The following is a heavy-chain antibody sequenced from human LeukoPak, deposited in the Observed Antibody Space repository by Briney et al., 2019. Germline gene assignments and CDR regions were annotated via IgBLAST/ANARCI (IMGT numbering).Heavy chain of an antibody. CDR2: ISYDAAVK. Sequence: PGGSLILSCAVSGFTLRSYAIHWVRQAPGRGLQWVAFISYDAAVKYYADSVRGRFTVSRDNSKNTLSLQMNSLRPEDTAVYYCARDFSTWYSIDYWGRGTLVTVSS. D-gene: IGHD2-15*01. J-gene: IGHJ4*02. CDR3: ARDFSTWYSIDY. V-gene: IGHV3-30-3*01. CDR1: GFTLRSYA.